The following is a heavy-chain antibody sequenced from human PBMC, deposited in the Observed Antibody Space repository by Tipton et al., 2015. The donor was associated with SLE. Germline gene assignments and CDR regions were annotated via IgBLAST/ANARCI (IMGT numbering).Heavy chain of an antibody. D-gene: IGHD3-16*01. J-gene: IGHJ5*02. V-gene: IGHV4-34*01. Sequence: TLSLTCAVYGGSFSGYYWTWIRQPPGKGLEWIGEINHGGSTNYNPSLKSRVTISVDTSKNQFSLKLGSVTAADTAVYYCARVQAYEGFDPWGQGTLVTVSS. CDR3: ARVQAYEGFDP. CDR2: INHGGST. CDR1: GGSFSGYY.